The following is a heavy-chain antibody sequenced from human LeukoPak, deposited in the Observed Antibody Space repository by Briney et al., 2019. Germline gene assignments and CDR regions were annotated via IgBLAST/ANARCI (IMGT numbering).Heavy chain of an antibody. V-gene: IGHV3-48*02. J-gene: IGHJ4*02. D-gene: IGHD1-26*01. CDR2: ISSSSSTI. Sequence: TGRSLRLSCAASGFTFSSYSMNWVRQAPGKGLEWVSYISSSSSTIYYADSVKGRFTISRDNAKNSLYLQMNSLRDEDTAVYYCARDLLGATLGWYFDYWGQGTLVTVSS. CDR3: ARDLLGATLGWYFDY. CDR1: GFTFSSYS.